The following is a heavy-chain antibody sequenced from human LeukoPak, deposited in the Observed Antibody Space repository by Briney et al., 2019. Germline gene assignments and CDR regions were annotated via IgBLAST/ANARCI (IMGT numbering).Heavy chain of an antibody. D-gene: IGHD6-19*01. J-gene: IGHJ4*02. CDR1: GFTFSSYS. CDR3: ARGRSGWSPPIDY. Sequence: GGSLRLSCAASGFTFSSYSMNWVRQAPGKGLEWVSSISSSSSYIYYADSVKGRFTISRDNAKNSLYLQMNSLRAEDTAVYYCARGRSGWSPPIDYWGQGTLVTVPS. V-gene: IGHV3-21*01. CDR2: ISSSSSYI.